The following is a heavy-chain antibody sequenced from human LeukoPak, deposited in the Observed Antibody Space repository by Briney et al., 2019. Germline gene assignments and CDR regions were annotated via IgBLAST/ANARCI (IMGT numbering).Heavy chain of an antibody. V-gene: IGHV3-48*02. J-gene: IGHJ4*02. D-gene: IGHD6-19*01. CDR2: ISWSSTTI. CDR1: GFTFSSYS. CDR3: ARDQGVAGYLSGY. Sequence: GGSLRLSCAASGFTFSSYSMYWVRQAPGKGLEWISYISWSSTTIYNADSVKGRFTISRDNAKNSLYLQMNSLGDEDTAVYYCARDQGVAGYLSGYWGQGTLVTVSS.